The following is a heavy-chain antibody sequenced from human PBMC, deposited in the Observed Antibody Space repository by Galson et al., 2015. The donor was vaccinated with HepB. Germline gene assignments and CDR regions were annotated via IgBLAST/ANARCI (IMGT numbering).Heavy chain of an antibody. CDR1: GFSFSDYY. D-gene: IGHD4-17*01. J-gene: IGHJ4*02. Sequence: SLRLSCAASGFSFSDYYMSWIRQAPGKGLEWLSYISSNPLYTNYADSVKGRFTVSRDNVKNSIPLQMNRLSVEDTAIYYCARVADADYGDHSHFDSWGQGTLVTVSS. V-gene: IGHV3-11*06. CDR3: ARVADADYGDHSHFDS. CDR2: ISSNPLYT.